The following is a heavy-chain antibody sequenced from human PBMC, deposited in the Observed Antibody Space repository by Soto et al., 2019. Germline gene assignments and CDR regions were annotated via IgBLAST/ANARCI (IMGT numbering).Heavy chain of an antibody. CDR3: ARDWEAYYYRSGRYPYYYYGMAV. V-gene: IGHV1-69*01. CDR1: GGTFSSYA. J-gene: IGHJ6*02. CDR2: IIPIFGTA. D-gene: IGHD3-10*01. Sequence: QVQLVQSGAEVKKPGSSVKVSCKASGGTFSSYAISWVRQAPGQGLEWMGGIIPIFGTANYAQKFQGRVTITADQPTSTAYMELSRLRYEYTGVYYCARDWEAYYYRSGRYPYYYYGMAVWGQGTTVTVSS.